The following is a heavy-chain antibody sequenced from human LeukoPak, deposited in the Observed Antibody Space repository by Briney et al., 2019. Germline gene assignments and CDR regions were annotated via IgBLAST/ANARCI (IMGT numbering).Heavy chain of an antibody. Sequence: SETLSLTCTVSGGSISSGGYYWSWIRQHPGKGLEWIGYIYYSGSTYYNPSLKSRVTISVDTSKNQFSLKLSSATAADTAVYYRARDRGVVWFDPWGQGTLVTVSS. V-gene: IGHV4-31*03. CDR3: ARDRGVVWFDP. CDR2: IYYSGST. J-gene: IGHJ5*02. CDR1: GGSISSGGYY. D-gene: IGHD3-10*01.